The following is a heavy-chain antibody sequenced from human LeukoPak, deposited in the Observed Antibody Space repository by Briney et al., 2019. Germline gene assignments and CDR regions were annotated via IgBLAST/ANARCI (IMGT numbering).Heavy chain of an antibody. CDR1: GFTFSSYG. J-gene: IGHJ4*02. D-gene: IGHD2-2*01. V-gene: IGHV3-30*02. CDR2: IRYDGSNK. Sequence: GGSLRLSCAASGFTFSSYGMHWVRQAPGKGLEWVAFIRYDGSNKYYADSVKGRFTISRDNSKNTLYLQMNSLRPEDTAVYYCARDLKTAMDYFDYWGQGALVTVSS. CDR3: ARDLKTAMDYFDY.